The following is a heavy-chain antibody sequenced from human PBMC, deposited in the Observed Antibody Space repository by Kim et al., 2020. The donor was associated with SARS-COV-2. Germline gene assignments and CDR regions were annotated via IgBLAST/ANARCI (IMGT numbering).Heavy chain of an antibody. Sequence: SETLSLTCTVSGGSISSSSYYWGWIRQPPGKGLEWIGSIYYSGSTYYNPSLKSRVTISVDTSKNQFSLKLSSVTAADTAVYYCARGRVGWELLGWGQGTLVTVSS. CDR1: GGSISSSSYY. CDR3: ARGRVGWELLG. J-gene: IGHJ4*02. V-gene: IGHV4-39*07. CDR2: IYYSGST. D-gene: IGHD1-26*01.